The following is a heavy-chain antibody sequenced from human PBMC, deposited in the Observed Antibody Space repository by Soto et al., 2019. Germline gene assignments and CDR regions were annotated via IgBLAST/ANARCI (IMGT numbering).Heavy chain of an antibody. J-gene: IGHJ6*02. CDR3: ARGVVGAFYYHSGMDV. Sequence: QVQLQQWGAGLLKPSETLSLTCAIYGGSFSGFYWTWIRQPPGKGLEWIGEINHSGSTNYNPSLMSRVTISIDTSKSQFSLKLSSVTAADTAVFYFARGVVGAFYYHSGMDVWGQGTTVTVSS. CDR1: GGSFSGFY. CDR2: INHSGST. D-gene: IGHD1-26*01. V-gene: IGHV4-34*01.